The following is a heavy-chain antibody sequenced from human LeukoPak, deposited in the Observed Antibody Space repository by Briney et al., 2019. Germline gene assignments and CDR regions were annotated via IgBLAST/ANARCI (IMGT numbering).Heavy chain of an antibody. CDR2: MNPNSGNT. CDR1: GYTFTGYY. J-gene: IGHJ3*02. V-gene: IGHV1-8*02. Sequence: ASVKVSCKASGYTFTGYYVHWVRQAPGQGLEWMGWMNPNSGNTGYAQKFQGRVTMTRNTSISTAYMELSSLRSEDTAVYYCASLGDIVVVPAANGAFDIWGQGTMVTVSS. CDR3: ASLGDIVVVPAANGAFDI. D-gene: IGHD2-2*01.